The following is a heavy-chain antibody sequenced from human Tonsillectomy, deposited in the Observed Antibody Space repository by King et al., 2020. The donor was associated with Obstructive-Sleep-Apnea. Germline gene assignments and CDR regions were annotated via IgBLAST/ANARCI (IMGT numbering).Heavy chain of an antibody. Sequence: VQLQQWGAGLLKPSETLSLTCAVYGGSFSGYYWSWIRQPPGKGLEWIGEINHSGSTNYNPSLKSRVTISIDTSKIQFSLKLSSVTAADTAVYYCAARETDCSSSSCYATGRDVWGQGTTVTVSS. CDR1: GGSFSGYY. CDR2: INHSGST. CDR3: AARETDCSSSSCYATGRDV. V-gene: IGHV4-34*01. D-gene: IGHD2-2*01. J-gene: IGHJ6*02.